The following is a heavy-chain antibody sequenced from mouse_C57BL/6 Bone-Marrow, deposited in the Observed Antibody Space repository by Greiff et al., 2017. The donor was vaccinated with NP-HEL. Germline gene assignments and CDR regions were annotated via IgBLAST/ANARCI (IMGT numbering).Heavy chain of an antibody. CDR2: IDPSDSYT. D-gene: IGHD2-3*01. Sequence: QVQLQQPRAELVRPGTSVKLSCKASGYTFTSYWMHWVKQRPGQGLEWIGVIDPSDSYTNYNQKFKGKATLTVDTSSSTAYMQLSSLTSEDSAVYYCARGRIYDGYYFDYWGQGTTLTVSS. CDR3: ARGRIYDGYYFDY. V-gene: IGHV1-59*01. CDR1: GYTFTSYW. J-gene: IGHJ2*01.